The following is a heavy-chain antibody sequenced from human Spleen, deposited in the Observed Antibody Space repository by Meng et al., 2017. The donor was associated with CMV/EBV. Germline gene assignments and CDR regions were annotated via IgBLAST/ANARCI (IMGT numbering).Heavy chain of an antibody. CDR3: ARLGISSTYFDY. Sequence: GESLKISCKPSGYTFTTYWIGWVRQMPGKGLEWMGIIYPGDSDIRYSPSFQGQVTISADKSISTAYLQWSGLKASDSAMYYCARLGISSTYFDYWGQGTLVTVSS. V-gene: IGHV5-51*01. J-gene: IGHJ4*02. CDR1: GYTFTTYW. CDR2: IYPGDSDI. D-gene: IGHD2-2*01.